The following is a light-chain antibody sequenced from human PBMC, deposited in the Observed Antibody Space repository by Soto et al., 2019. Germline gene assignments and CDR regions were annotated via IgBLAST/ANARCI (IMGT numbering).Light chain of an antibody. CDR3: QHYNSYSEA. Sequence: DIHMTQSRSSLSASVGYRVTITCRASQSISSYLGWYQQKPGKAPKLLIYKASTLKSGVPSRFSGSGSGTEFTLTISSLQPDDFATYYCQHYNSYSEAFGQGTKVDIK. J-gene: IGKJ1*01. V-gene: IGKV1-5*03. CDR1: QSISSY. CDR2: KAS.